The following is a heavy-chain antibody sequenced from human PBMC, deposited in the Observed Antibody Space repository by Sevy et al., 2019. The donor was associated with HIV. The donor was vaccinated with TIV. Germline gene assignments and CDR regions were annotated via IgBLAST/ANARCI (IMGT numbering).Heavy chain of an antibody. J-gene: IGHJ6*02. CDR2: IYYNGRT. V-gene: IGHV4-59*01. Sequence: SETLSLTCTVSGASISSYYWSWIRQPPGKGLEWVGYIYYNGRTNYNPSLKSQVTISVDTSKNQFSLKLISVTAADTAVYYCAGSLADYYYGMDVWGQGTTVTVSS. CDR1: GASISSYY. CDR3: AGSLADYYYGMDV.